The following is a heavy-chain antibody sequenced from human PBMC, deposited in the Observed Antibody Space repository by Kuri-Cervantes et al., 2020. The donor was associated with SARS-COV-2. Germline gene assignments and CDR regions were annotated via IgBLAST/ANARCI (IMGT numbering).Heavy chain of an antibody. CDR1: GGTFSSYA. CDR2: IIPIFGTA. D-gene: IGHD5-18*01. V-gene: IGHV1-69*01. Sequence: GGSLRLSCKASGGTFSSYAISWVRQAPGQGLEWMGGIIPIFGTANYAQKFQGRVTITADESTSTAYMELSSLRSEDTAVYYCARDVGFGYSYGHSYGMDVWGQGTTVTVSS. J-gene: IGHJ6*02. CDR3: ARDVGFGYSYGHSYGMDV.